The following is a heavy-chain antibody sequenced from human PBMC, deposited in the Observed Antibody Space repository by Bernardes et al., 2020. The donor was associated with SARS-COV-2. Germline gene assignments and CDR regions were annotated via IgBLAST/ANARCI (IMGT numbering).Heavy chain of an antibody. CDR3: ARGRDIVVEPSDSDASDV. Sequence: SVKVSCNASGGTINMFVMSWVRQAPGRRLEWMGGIIPIFGTTHYAQKFQGRVTITADESTSTAYLELRSLRSEDTAIYFCARGRDIVVEPSDSDASDVWGQGTMVTVST. J-gene: IGHJ3*01. D-gene: IGHD2-2*01. V-gene: IGHV1-69*13. CDR2: IIPIFGTT. CDR1: GGTINMFV.